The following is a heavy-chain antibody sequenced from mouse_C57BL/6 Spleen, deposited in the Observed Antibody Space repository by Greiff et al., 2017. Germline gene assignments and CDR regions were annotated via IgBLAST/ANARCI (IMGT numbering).Heavy chain of an antibody. CDR3: ARGYGSSSWFAY. J-gene: IGHJ3*01. V-gene: IGHV1-52*01. CDR2: IDPSDSET. Sequence: QVQLKQPGAELVRPGSSVKLSCKASGYTFTSYWMHWVKQRPIQGLEWIGNIDPSDSETHYNQKFKDKATLTVDKSSSTAYMQLSSLTSEDSAVYYCARGYGSSSWFAYWGQGTLVTVSA. D-gene: IGHD1-1*01. CDR1: GYTFTSYW.